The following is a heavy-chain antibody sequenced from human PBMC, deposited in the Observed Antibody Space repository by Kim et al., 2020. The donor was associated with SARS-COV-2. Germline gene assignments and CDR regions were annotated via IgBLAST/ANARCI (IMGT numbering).Heavy chain of an antibody. D-gene: IGHD1-26*01. J-gene: IGHJ4*02. CDR3: ARGGKAGAIDY. CDR2: A. V-gene: IGHV1-69*04. Sequence: ANYAQKFQGRVTITADKSTSTAYMELSSLRSEDTAVYYCARGGKAGAIDYWGQGTLVTVSS.